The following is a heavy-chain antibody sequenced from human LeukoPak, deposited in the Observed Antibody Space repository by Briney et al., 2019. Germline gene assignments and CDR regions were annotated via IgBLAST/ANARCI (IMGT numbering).Heavy chain of an antibody. Sequence: SETLSLTCTVSGGSISSGGYYWSWIRQHPGKGLEWIGYIYYSGSTYYNPSLKSRVTISVDTSKNQFSLKLSSVTAADTAVYYCARGEFSSSRNFDYWGQGTLVTVSS. CDR2: IYYSGST. J-gene: IGHJ4*02. CDR3: ARGEFSSSRNFDY. D-gene: IGHD6-13*01. CDR1: GGSISSGGYY. V-gene: IGHV4-31*03.